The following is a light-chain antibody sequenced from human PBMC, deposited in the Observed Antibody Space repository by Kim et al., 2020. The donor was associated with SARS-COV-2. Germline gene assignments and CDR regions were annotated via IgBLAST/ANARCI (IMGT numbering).Light chain of an antibody. J-gene: IGKJ1*01. CDR3: LQYQDWPPWT. Sequence: VSPGERATLSGRASQSVGTKAAWYQQKPGQAPRLLMYGASIRATGIPARFSGSGSGTEFTLTISSLQSEDVAIYYCLQYQDWPPWTFGQGTKVDIK. V-gene: IGKV3-15*01. CDR2: GAS. CDR1: QSVGTK.